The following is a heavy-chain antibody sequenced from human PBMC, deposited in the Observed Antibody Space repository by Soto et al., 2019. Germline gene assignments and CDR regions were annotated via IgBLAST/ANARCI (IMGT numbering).Heavy chain of an antibody. CDR2: IYHSGST. Sequence: PSETLSLTCAVSGGSISSGGYSWSWIRQPPGKGLEWIGYIYHSGSTYYNPSLKSRVTISVDRSKNQFSLKLSSVTAADTAVYYCARSNGDTAMAFDYWGQGTLVTVSS. CDR1: GGSISSGGYS. J-gene: IGHJ4*02. V-gene: IGHV4-30-2*01. D-gene: IGHD5-18*01. CDR3: ARSNGDTAMAFDY.